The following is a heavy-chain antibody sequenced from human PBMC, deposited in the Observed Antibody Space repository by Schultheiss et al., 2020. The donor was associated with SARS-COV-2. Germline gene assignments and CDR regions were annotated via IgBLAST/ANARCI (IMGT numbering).Heavy chain of an antibody. Sequence: SETLSLTCTVSGGSISSYYWSWIRQPPGKGLEWIGYVYYSGSTNYNPSLKTRVTISIDTSKNQFSLRLSSVTAADTAMYYCARDSWHYGDSPDNWFDPWGQGTLVTVSS. D-gene: IGHD4-17*01. J-gene: IGHJ5*02. CDR3: ARDSWHYGDSPDNWFDP. CDR1: GGSISSYY. CDR2: VYYSGST. V-gene: IGHV4-59*01.